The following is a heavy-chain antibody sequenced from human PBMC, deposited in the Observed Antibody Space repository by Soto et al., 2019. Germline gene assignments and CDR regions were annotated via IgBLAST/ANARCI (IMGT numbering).Heavy chain of an antibody. J-gene: IGHJ6*02. CDR3: ARDLLWSDYYGMDV. CDR1: GFTFSSYG. Sequence: QVQLVESGGGVVQPGRSLRLSCAASGFTFSSYGMHWVRQAPGKGLEGVAVIGYDGSNKYYADSVKGRFTISRDNSKNTLYLQMNSLRAEDTAVYYCARDLLWSDYYGMDVWGQGTTVTVSS. V-gene: IGHV3-33*01. D-gene: IGHD3-10*01. CDR2: IGYDGSNK.